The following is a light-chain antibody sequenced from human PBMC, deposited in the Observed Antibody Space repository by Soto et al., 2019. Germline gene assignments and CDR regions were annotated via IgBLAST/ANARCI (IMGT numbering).Light chain of an antibody. CDR1: QSVGNS. CDR2: GAS. V-gene: IGKV3D-15*01. Sequence: VMTQSPVTLSVSPGAGVTLSCRASQSVGNSLAWYQQKPGQAPRLLIFGASTRATGIPRRFSGSGSGTDFTLTISSLEPEDFAVYYCQQRSNRFGGGAKVDIK. J-gene: IGKJ4*01. CDR3: QQRSNR.